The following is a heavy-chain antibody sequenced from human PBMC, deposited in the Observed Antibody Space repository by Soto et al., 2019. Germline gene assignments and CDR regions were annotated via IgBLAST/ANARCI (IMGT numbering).Heavy chain of an antibody. V-gene: IGHV1-69*01. J-gene: IGHJ3*02. D-gene: IGHD2-2*01. CDR3: ATGVVPAAIVPLAFDI. CDR1: GGTFSSYA. CDR2: IIPIFGTA. Sequence: QVQLVQSGAEVKKPGSSVKVSCKASGGTFSSYAISWVRQAPGQGLEWMGGIIPIFGTANYAQKFQGRVTITADESTSTAYMELSSLRSEDTAVYYCATGVVPAAIVPLAFDIWGQGTMVTVSS.